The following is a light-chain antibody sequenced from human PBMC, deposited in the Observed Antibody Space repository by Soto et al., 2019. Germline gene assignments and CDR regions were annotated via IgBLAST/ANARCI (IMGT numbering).Light chain of an antibody. V-gene: IGKV1D-16*01. CDR2: AAS. CDR3: QQYKISPLT. J-gene: IGKJ4*01. CDR1: QDINSY. Sequence: DVQMTQSPSSLSASVGDRVTITCRASQDINSYLAWYQQKPGNAPKSLIYAASSVHTGVPSRFNGREAGTDFTLTISNLQPEDAATYYFQQYKISPLTFGGGTKVELK.